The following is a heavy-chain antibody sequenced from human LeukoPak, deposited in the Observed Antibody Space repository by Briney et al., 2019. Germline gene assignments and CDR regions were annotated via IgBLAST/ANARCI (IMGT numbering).Heavy chain of an antibody. CDR1: GYTFTSYG. Sequence: GASVKLSCKASGYTFTSYGISWVRQAPGQGLEWVGWISANNGDTDYAQKFQARVTMTTDTSTSTAYMELRSLRSDDTAVYYCARESHVSREDSWGQGTLVTVSS. V-gene: IGHV1-18*01. D-gene: IGHD1-26*01. J-gene: IGHJ4*02. CDR2: ISANNGDT. CDR3: ARESHVSREDS.